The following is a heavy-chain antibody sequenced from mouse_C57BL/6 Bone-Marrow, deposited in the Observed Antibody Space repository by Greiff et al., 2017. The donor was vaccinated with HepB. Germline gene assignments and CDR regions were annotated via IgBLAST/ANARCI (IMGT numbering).Heavy chain of an antibody. J-gene: IGHJ3*01. Sequence: QLQQSGAELVRPGASVKLSCTASGFNIKDYYMHWVKQRPEQGLEWIGRIDPEDGDTEYAPKFQGKATMTADTSSNTAYLQLSSLTSEDTAVYYCTTGDYDGRPWFAYWGQGTLVTVSA. CDR1: GFNIKDYY. CDR3: TTGDYDGRPWFAY. CDR2: IDPEDGDT. D-gene: IGHD2-4*01. V-gene: IGHV14-1*01.